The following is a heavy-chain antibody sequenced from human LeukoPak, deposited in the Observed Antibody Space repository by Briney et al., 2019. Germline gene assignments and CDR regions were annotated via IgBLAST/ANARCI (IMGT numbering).Heavy chain of an antibody. CDR1: GGSISSYY. CDR2: IYYSGST. V-gene: IGHV4-59*08. CDR3: ARRHPTDAFDI. Sequence: SETLPLTCTVSGGSISSYYWSWIRQPPGKGLEWIGYIYYSGSTNYNPSLKSRVTISVDTSKNQFSLKLSSVTAADTAVYYCARRHPTDAFDIWGQGTMVTVSS. J-gene: IGHJ3*02. D-gene: IGHD4-17*01.